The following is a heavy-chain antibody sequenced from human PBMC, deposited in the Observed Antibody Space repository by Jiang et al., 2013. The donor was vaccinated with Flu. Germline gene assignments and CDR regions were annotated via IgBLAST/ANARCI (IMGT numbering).Heavy chain of an antibody. J-gene: IGHJ4*02. D-gene: IGHD2-2*01. CDR1: GFTFSYYS. CDR2: ISSGSGTI. V-gene: IGHV3-48*02. CDR3: ARVRGGGSSTSSIDY. Sequence: GGGLVQPGGSLRLSCAASGFTFSYYSMNWVRQAPGKGLESVSYISSGSGTIYYADSVKGRFTISRDNAKNSLYLQMNSVRDEDTAVYYCARVRGGGSSTSSIDYWGQGTQVTVSS.